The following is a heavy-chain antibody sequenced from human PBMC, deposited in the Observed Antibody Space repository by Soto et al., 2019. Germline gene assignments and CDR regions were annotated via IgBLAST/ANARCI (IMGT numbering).Heavy chain of an antibody. CDR1: GFTFSSYG. D-gene: IGHD6-13*01. CDR3: AKSRVNSGQLVPPFDY. J-gene: IGHJ4*02. Sequence: GGSLRLSCAASGFTFSSYGMHWVRQAPGKGLEWVAVISYDGSNKYYADSVKGRFTISRDNSKNTLYLQMNSLRAEDTAVYYCAKSRVNSGQLVPPFDYWGQGTLVTVSS. V-gene: IGHV3-30*18. CDR2: ISYDGSNK.